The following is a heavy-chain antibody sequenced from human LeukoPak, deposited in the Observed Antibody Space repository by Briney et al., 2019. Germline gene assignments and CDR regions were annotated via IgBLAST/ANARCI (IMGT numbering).Heavy chain of an antibody. CDR3: ARDRATHYYMDV. V-gene: IGHV3-30*03. D-gene: IGHD5-12*01. J-gene: IGHJ6*03. CDR2: ISYDGDKK. CDR1: GFIFSSYA. Sequence: GGSLRLSCAASGFIFSSYALHWVRQAPDKGLEWVAFISYDGDKKYYADSVKGRFTISRDSSKNTLYLQMNSLRAEDTAVYYCARDRATHYYMDVWGKGTTVTVSS.